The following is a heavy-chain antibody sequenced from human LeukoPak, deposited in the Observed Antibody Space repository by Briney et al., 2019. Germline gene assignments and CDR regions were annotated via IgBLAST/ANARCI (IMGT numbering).Heavy chain of an antibody. CDR2: INPNSGGT. V-gene: IGHV1-2*02. CDR3: ARSPYCGGDCSGGWFDP. Sequence: GASVKVSCKASGYTFTGYYMHWVRQAPGQGLEWMGWINPNSGGTNYAQKFQGRVTMTRDTSISTAYMELSRLRSDDTAVYYCARSPYCGGDCSGGWFDPWGQGTLVTVSS. CDR1: GYTFTGYY. D-gene: IGHD2-21*01. J-gene: IGHJ5*02.